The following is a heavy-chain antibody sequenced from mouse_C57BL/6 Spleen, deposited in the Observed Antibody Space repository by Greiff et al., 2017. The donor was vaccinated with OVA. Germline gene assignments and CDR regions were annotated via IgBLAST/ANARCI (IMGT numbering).Heavy chain of an antibody. V-gene: IGHV1-53*01. CDR2: INPRHGGT. J-gene: IGHJ2*01. CDR3: ARWGDWDYFDY. Sequence: VQLQQPGTELVKPGASVKLSCKASCYTFTSYWMHWVTQRPGQGLEWIGNINPRHGGTNYNEKFKSKATLTVDKSSSTAYMQLSSLTSEDSAFDYCARWGDWDYFDYWGQGTTLTVSS. D-gene: IGHD4-1*01. CDR1: CYTFTSYW.